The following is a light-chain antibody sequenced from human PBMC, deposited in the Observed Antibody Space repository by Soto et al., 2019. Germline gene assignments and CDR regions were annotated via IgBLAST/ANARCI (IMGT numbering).Light chain of an antibody. V-gene: IGLV1-44*01. J-gene: IGLJ2*01. CDR1: TSNIGNNS. Sequence: QSVLTQPPSASGTPGQRVTISCSGSTSNIGNNSVNWYQQLPRTAPKLLIYSNNQRPSGVPDRFSGSKSGTSASLAISGLQSEDEADYYCAAWDDSLNGPVFGGGTKLTVL. CDR3: AAWDDSLNGPV. CDR2: SNN.